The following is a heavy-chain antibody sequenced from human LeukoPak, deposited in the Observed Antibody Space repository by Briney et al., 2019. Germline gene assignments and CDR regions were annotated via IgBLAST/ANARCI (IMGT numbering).Heavy chain of an antibody. CDR2: ISSSSSYI. CDR3: AREGGGSPDY. V-gene: IGHV3-21*01. D-gene: IGHD1-26*01. J-gene: IGHJ4*02. CDR1: GFTFSSYA. Sequence: GGSLRLSCSASGFTFSSYAMHWVRQAPGKGLEWVSSISSSSSYIYYADSVKGRFTISRDNAKNSLYLQMNSLRAEDTAVYYCAREGGGSPDYWGQGTLVTVSS.